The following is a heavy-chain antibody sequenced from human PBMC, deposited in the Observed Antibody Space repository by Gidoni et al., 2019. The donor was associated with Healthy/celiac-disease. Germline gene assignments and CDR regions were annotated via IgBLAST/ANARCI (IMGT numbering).Heavy chain of an antibody. J-gene: IGHJ4*02. CDR2: ISYDGSNK. D-gene: IGHD2-8*02. V-gene: IGHV3-30*04. CDR3: ARSRGWWAYDY. Sequence: QVQLVESGGGVVQPGRSLRLSCAASGFTFSSYAMHWVRQAPGKGLEWVAVISYDGSNKYYADSVKGRFTISRDNSKNTLYLQMNSLRAEDTAVYYCARSRGWWAYDYWGQGTLVTVSS. CDR1: GFTFSSYA.